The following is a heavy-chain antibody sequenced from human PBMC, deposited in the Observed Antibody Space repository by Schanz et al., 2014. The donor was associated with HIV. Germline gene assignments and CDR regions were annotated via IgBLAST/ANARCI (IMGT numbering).Heavy chain of an antibody. V-gene: IGHV3-30*18. J-gene: IGHJ6*02. D-gene: IGHD2-8*01. CDR1: GFTFSSYG. CDR3: AKLEMATMAHYFAMDV. CDR2: ISYDGSDK. Sequence: QVQLVESGGGVVQPGRSLRLSCAASGFTFSSYGMHWVRQAPGKGLEWVAVISYDGSDKYYADSVKGRFTVSRDHFKSTLYLQMNSLTADDTAVYYCAKLEMATMAHYFAMDVWGQGTTVTVSS.